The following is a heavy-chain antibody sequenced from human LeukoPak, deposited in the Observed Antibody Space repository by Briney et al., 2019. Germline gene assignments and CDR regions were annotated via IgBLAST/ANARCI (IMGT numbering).Heavy chain of an antibody. CDR1: GGSISSGGYS. J-gene: IGHJ5*02. Sequence: SQTLSLTCAVSGGSISSGGYSWSWIRQPPGKGLEWIGYIYHSGSTYYNPSLKSRVTISVDRSKNQFSLKLSSVTAADTAVYYWCRVGVNSVDPRGQGTLVTVSS. CDR3: CRVGVNSVDP. CDR2: IYHSGST. V-gene: IGHV4-30-2*01. D-gene: IGHD3-16*01.